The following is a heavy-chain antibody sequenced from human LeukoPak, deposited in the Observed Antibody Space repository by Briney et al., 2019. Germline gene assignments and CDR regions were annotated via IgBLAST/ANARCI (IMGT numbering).Heavy chain of an antibody. J-gene: IGHJ1*01. CDR1: GGTFSSYA. D-gene: IGHD3-10*01. CDR3: ARSYGSGKLN. CDR2: MNPHSGNT. Sequence: GASVKVSCKASGGTFSSYAISWVRQAPGQGLEWMGWMNPHSGNTGYAQKFQGRVTITRNSSISTAYMELSSLRSEDTAVYYCARSYGSGKLNWGQGTLVTVSS. V-gene: IGHV1-8*03.